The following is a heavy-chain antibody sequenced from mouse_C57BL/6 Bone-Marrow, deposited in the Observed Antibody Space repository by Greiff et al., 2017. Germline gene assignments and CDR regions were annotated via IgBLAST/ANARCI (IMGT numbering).Heavy chain of an antibody. CDR2: IYPRSGNT. J-gene: IGHJ3*01. CDR1: GYTFTSYG. CDR3: ARLPFLPWFAY. Sequence: QVQLQQSGAELARPGASVKLSCKASGYTFTSYGLRWVKQRTGQGLEWIGEIYPRSGNTYYNEKFKGKATLTADKSSSTAYMELRSLTSEDSAVYFCARLPFLPWFAYWGQGTLVTVSA. V-gene: IGHV1-81*01. D-gene: IGHD2-1*01.